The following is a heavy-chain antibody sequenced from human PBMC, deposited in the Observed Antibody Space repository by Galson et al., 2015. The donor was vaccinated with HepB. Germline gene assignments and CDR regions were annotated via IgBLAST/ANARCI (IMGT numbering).Heavy chain of an antibody. Sequence: SLRLSCAASGFTFGDYAMSWFRQAPGKGLEWVSGIGVSGDDTYYADSVKGRFTIFRDNAKNSLYLQMNSLRAEDTAVYYCASSGLITFPHWFDPGGQGTLVPVSP. CDR3: ASSGLITFPHWFDP. J-gene: IGHJ5*02. D-gene: IGHD3-10*01. CDR2: IGVSGDDT. V-gene: IGHV3-11*06. CDR1: GFTFGDYA.